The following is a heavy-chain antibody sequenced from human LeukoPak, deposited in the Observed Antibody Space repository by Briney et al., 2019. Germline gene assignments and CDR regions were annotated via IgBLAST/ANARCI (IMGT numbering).Heavy chain of an antibody. CDR2: INHSGST. CDR1: GGSFSGYY. V-gene: IGHV4-34*01. D-gene: IGHD5-12*01. Sequence: SETLSLTCAVYGGSFSGYYWSWIRQLPGKGLGRIGEINHSGSTNYNPSLKSRVTISVDTSKNQFSLKLSSVTAADTAVYYCASAQGGYSGYDNDYWGQGTLVTVSS. CDR3: ASAQGGYSGYDNDY. J-gene: IGHJ4*02.